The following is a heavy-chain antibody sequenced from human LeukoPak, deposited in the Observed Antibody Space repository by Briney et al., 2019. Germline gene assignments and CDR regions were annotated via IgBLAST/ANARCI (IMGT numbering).Heavy chain of an antibody. Sequence: PSETLSLTCAVSGGSLKNSFWNWIRQPAGKRLEWIGRLFTTGTTDHSPALNYTPPLRSRVSMSVDVSKNQFSLALSSVSAADTAVYYCARVGSTDLYFDLWGRGSLVTVSS. CDR1: GGSLKNSF. CDR2: LFTTGTTDHSPAL. V-gene: IGHV4-4*07. J-gene: IGHJ2*01. CDR3: ARVGSTDLYFDL. D-gene: IGHD2-8*02.